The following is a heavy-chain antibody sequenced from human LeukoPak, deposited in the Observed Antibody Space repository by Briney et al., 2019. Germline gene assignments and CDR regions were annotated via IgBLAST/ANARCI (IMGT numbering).Heavy chain of an antibody. V-gene: IGHV1-18*01. CDR2: ISAYNGNT. J-gene: IGHJ4*02. CDR3: ARLETYYYDSSGYALDY. Sequence: ASVKVSCKASGYTFTSYGISWVRQAPGQGLEWMGWISAYNGNTNYAQKLQGRVTMTTDTSTSTAYMELRSLRSDDTAVYHCARLETYYYDSSGYALDYWGQGTLVTVSS. CDR1: GYTFTSYG. D-gene: IGHD3-22*01.